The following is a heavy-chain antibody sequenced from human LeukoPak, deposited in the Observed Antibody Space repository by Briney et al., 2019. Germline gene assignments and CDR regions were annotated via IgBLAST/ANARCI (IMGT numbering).Heavy chain of an antibody. CDR1: GGSISSYY. J-gene: IGHJ6*03. D-gene: IGHD4-23*01. Sequence: PSETLSLTCTVSGGSISSYYWSWIRQPPGQGLEWIGSVSYSGSTNYNPSLESRVTISVDTSKNQISLKLSSVTAADTTVYYCARAPERWYGDGSYTYYYMDVWGKGTTVTVSS. CDR2: VSYSGST. V-gene: IGHV4-59*01. CDR3: ARAPERWYGDGSYTYYYMDV.